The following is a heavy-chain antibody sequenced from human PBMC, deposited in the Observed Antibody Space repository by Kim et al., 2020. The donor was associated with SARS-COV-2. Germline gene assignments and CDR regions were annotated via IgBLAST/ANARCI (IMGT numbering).Heavy chain of an antibody. Sequence: SETLSLTCTVSGGSISNYYWSWIRQPPGKGLEWIGYISYTGSTNYNPSLKSRVTISVDTSKNQFSLKLTSVTAADTAVYYCARLGSSDFWSGYSGGANWFDPWGQGTLVTVSS. CDR1: GGSISNYY. J-gene: IGHJ5*02. CDR2: ISYTGST. CDR3: ARLGSSDFWSGYSGGANWFDP. D-gene: IGHD3-3*01. V-gene: IGHV4-59*08.